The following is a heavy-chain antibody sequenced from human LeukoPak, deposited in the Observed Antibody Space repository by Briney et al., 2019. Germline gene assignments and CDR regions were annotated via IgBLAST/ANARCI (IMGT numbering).Heavy chain of an antibody. V-gene: IGHV3-23*01. J-gene: IGHJ4*02. CDR3: AKDGGVTGYYSRGYLDY. CDR1: GFPFSSRA. CDR2: ISGGGGTT. Sequence: GGSLRLSCAASGFPFSSRAMSWVRQAPGKGLKWVSGISGGGGTTYYADSVKGRFTISRDNSRNTLYLQMSTLRDEDTAVYYCAKDGGVTGYYSRGYLDYWGQGTLVTVSS. D-gene: IGHD3-9*01.